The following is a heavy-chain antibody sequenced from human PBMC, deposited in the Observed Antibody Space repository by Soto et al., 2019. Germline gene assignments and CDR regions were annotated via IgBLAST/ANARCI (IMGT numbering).Heavy chain of an antibody. CDR2: ISAYNGNT. Sequence: ASVKVSCKASGYTFTSYGISWVRQAPGQGLEWMGWISAYNGNTSYAQKLQGRVTKTTDTSTSTAYMELRSLRSDDTAVYYCARDSRRAIAVAGTHFDYWGQGTLVTVSS. CDR1: GYTFTSYG. V-gene: IGHV1-18*01. J-gene: IGHJ4*02. D-gene: IGHD6-19*01. CDR3: ARDSRRAIAVAGTHFDY.